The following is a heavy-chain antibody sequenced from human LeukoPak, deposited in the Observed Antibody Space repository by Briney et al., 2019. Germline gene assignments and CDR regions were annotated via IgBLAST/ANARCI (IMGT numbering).Heavy chain of an antibody. D-gene: IGHD3-16*02. Sequence: SGPTQVNPTQTLTLTCTFSGFSLTTGGGAVGWLRRPPGKALEWLALIYWNDEKRYSPSLRSRLTVTKDTSKNQVVLTMTNMDPGDTGTYYCAQDKDYRMVVWGQGTTVTVSS. CDR1: GFSLTTGGGA. V-gene: IGHV2-5*01. CDR2: IYWNDEK. CDR3: AQDKDYRMVV. J-gene: IGHJ6*02.